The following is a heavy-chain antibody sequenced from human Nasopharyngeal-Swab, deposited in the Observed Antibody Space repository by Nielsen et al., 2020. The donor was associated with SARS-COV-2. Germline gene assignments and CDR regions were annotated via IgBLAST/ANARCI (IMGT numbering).Heavy chain of an antibody. J-gene: IGHJ6*03. CDR3: ARARTHSVVVIAIPVRYYYMDV. CDR1: GGSFSGYY. V-gene: IGHV4-34*01. D-gene: IGHD2-21*01. CDR2: INHSGST. Sequence: SETLSLTCAVYGGSFSGYYWSWIRQLPGKGLEWIGEINHSGSTNYNPPLKSRVTISVDTSKTQFSLKLSSVTAADTAVYYCARARTHSVVVIAIPVRYYYMDVWGKGTTVTVSS.